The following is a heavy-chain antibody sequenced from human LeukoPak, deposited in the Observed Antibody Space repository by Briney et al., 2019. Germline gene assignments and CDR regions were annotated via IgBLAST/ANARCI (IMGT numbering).Heavy chain of an antibody. V-gene: IGHV3-9*03. CDR2: ISWNSGAL. Sequence: SLQISCAASGFTFGNSAMHWVRQAPGKGLEWVSGISWNSGALIYADSVKGRFTISRDNAKNSLHLQMNSLRLEDMALYYCARRSGDRAFDIWGQGTMVTVSS. J-gene: IGHJ3*02. D-gene: IGHD3-10*01. CDR3: ARRSGDRAFDI. CDR1: GFTFGNSA.